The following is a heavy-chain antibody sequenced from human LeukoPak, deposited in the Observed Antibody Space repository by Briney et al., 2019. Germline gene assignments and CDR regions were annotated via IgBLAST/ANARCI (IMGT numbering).Heavy chain of an antibody. CDR2: IIPILGIA. V-gene: IGHV1-69*10. CDR1: GGTFITYA. J-gene: IGHJ6*02. CDR3: ARASSSLVVPDWYYYYGMDV. Sequence: GASVTVSSMASGGTFITYAISWVRQAPGQGLEWMGRIIPILGIANYAQKFQGRVTITADKSTSTAYMEQSRLRSEDTAVYYCARASSSLVVPDWYYYYGMDVWGQGTTVTVSS. D-gene: IGHD6-13*01.